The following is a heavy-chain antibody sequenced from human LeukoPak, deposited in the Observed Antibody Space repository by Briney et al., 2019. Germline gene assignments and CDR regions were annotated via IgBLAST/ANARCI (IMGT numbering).Heavy chain of an antibody. J-gene: IGHJ4*02. CDR3: ARVTRDSSGYYPFDY. CDR1: GGSISSYY. CDR2: IYYSGST. V-gene: IGHV4-59*01. D-gene: IGHD3-22*01. Sequence: SETLSLTCTVSGGSISSYYWSWIRQPPGKGLEWIGYIYYSGSTDYNPSLKSRVTISVDTSKNQFSLKLSSVTAADTAVYYCARVTRDSSGYYPFDYWAREPWSPSPQ.